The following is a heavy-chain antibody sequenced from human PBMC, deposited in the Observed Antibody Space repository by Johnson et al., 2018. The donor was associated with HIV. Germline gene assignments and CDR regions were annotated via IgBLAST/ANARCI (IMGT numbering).Heavy chain of an antibody. CDR1: GFTVSSNY. V-gene: IGHV3-66*01. CDR2: IYSGGST. Sequence: MLLVESGGGLVQPGGSLRLSCAASGFTVSSNYMSCVRQAPGKGLEWVSVIYSGGSTYYADSVKGRFTISRDNSKNTLYLQMNSLRAEDTAVYYCARDPRGEAMALDAFDIWGQGTMVTVSS. CDR3: ARDPRGEAMALDAFDI. J-gene: IGHJ3*02. D-gene: IGHD5-18*01.